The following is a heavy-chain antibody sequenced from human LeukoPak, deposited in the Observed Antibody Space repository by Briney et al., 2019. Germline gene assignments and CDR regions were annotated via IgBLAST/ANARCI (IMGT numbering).Heavy chain of an antibody. J-gene: IGHJ3*02. CDR3: ARSSKLKISYYDSSGSMEDAFDI. CDR1: GYTFTSYG. D-gene: IGHD3-22*01. Sequence: GASVKVSCKASGYTFTSYGINWVRQAPGQGLEWMGRIIPIFGIANYAQKFQGRVTITADKSTNTAYMELSSLRSEDTAVYYCARSSKLKISYYDSSGSMEDAFDIWGQGTMVTVSS. CDR2: IIPIFGIA. V-gene: IGHV1-69*04.